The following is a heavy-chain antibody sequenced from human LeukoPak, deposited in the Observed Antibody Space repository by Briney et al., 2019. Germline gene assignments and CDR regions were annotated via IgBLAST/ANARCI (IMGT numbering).Heavy chain of an antibody. CDR1: GYTFTSYA. CDR3: ARGYCSSTSCYGFDY. D-gene: IGHD2-2*01. V-gene: IGHV1-3*01. J-gene: IGHJ4*02. Sequence: VASVKVSCKASGYTFTSYAMHWVRQAPGQRLEWMGWINAGNGNTKYSQKFQGRVTITRDTSASTAYMELSSLRSEDTAVYYCARGYCSSTSCYGFDYWGQGTLVTVSS. CDR2: INAGNGNT.